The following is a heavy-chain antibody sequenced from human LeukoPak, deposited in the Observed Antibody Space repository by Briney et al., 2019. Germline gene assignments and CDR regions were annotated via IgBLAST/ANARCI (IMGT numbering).Heavy chain of an antibody. CDR1: GGSFSGYY. CDR3: ARDRYDSSGPLDY. Sequence: SETLSLTSAVHGGSFSGYYWSWIRQPPGKGLEWIGEINHSGSTNYNPSLKSRVTISVDTSKNQFSLKLSSVTAADTAVYYCARDRYDSSGPLDYWGQGTLVTVSS. D-gene: IGHD3-22*01. V-gene: IGHV4-34*01. CDR2: INHSGST. J-gene: IGHJ4*02.